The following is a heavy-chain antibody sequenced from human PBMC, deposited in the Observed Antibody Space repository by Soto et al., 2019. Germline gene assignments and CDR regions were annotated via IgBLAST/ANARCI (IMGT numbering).Heavy chain of an antibody. Sequence: ASVKVSCKASGYTFTSYAMHWVRQAPGQRLEWMGWINAGNGNTKYSQKFQGRVTITRDTSASTAYMELSSLRSDDTAVYYCARVGFGNYDFWSRSQYEPDYYYYGMDVWGQGTTVTVSS. CDR1: GYTFTSYA. V-gene: IGHV1-3*01. CDR2: INAGNGNT. CDR3: ARVGFGNYDFWSRSQYEPDYYYYGMDV. J-gene: IGHJ6*02. D-gene: IGHD3-3*01.